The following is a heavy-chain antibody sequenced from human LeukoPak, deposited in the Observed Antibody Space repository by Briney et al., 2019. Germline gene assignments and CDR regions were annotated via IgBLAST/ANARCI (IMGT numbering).Heavy chain of an antibody. D-gene: IGHD3-10*02. Sequence: GGSLRLSCVGSGFAFSNYAMNWVRQAPGRGLEWVSIITAGADSIHYADSVKGRFTISRDNSKNTVFLQMNSLRAEDTAIYYSAKDSGIYVRDYWYYYMDVWGKGTTVTVSS. CDR1: GFAFSNYA. J-gene: IGHJ6*03. CDR3: AKDSGIYVRDYWYYYMDV. CDR2: ITAGADSI. V-gene: IGHV3-23*01.